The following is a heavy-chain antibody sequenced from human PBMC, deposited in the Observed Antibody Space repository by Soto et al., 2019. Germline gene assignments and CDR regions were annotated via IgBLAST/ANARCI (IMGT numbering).Heavy chain of an antibody. J-gene: IGHJ4*02. CDR1: GFAISRGYY. CDR2: IYPSVSS. V-gene: IGHV4-38-2*02. Sequence: SETLSLTSSASGFAISRGYYWSWVRQPPGKGLEWIGSIYPSVSSYHNPSLATRLRLSIDTSKNQFTLNLTSVTAADTALYFCAREKVGTTFFDNWGQGIQVTVSS. CDR3: AREKVGTTFFDN. D-gene: IGHD1-1*01.